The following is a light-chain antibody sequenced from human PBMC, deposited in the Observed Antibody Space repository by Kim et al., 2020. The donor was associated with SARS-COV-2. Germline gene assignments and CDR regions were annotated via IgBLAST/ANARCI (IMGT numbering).Light chain of an antibody. V-gene: IGLV1-47*01. J-gene: IGLJ1*01. Sequence: QSVLTQPPSASGTPGQRVTISCSGSSSNVGSNYVNWYQHLPGTAPKVLIYRSHQRPSGVPDRFSGSQAGTSASLAISGLRSEDEADYYCASWDDRLSSYVFGAGTKVTVL. CDR1: SSNVGSNY. CDR2: RSH. CDR3: ASWDDRLSSYV.